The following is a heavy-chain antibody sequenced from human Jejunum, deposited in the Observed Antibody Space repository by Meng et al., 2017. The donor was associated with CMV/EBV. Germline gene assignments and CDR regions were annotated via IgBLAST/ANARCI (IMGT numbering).Heavy chain of an antibody. D-gene: IGHD4-11*01. CDR3: AKQGYSNDLDY. V-gene: IGHV3-23*01. CDR2: VSGSGHTT. J-gene: IGHJ4*02. CDR1: GFTFSSYA. Sequence: ASGFTFSSYALTWVRQAPGKGLEWVSTVSGSGHTTYYADSVKGRFTISRDNSKNTLFLQLNSLRAEDTAVYYCAKQGYSNDLDYWGQGTLVTVSS.